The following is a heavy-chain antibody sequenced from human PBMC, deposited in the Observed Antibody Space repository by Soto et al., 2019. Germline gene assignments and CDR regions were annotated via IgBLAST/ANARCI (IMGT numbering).Heavy chain of an antibody. D-gene: IGHD3-3*01. CDR2: IIPIFGTA. J-gene: IGHJ6*02. CDR3: AREVDGGVVIIPGNYGMDV. V-gene: IGHV1-69*13. CDR1: GGTFSSYA. Sequence: GASVKVSCKASGGTFSSYAISWVRQAPGQGLEWMGGIIPIFGTANYAQKFQGRVTITADESTSTAYMELSSLRSEDTAVYYCAREVDGGVVIIPGNYGMDVWGQGTPVTVSS.